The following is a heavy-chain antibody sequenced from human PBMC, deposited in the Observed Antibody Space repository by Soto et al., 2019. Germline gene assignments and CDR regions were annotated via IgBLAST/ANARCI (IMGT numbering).Heavy chain of an antibody. CDR1: GFTYGSFG. D-gene: IGHD1-20*01. CDR2: ISSYNGDT. V-gene: IGHV1-18*04. Sequence: QVQLVQSGVEVKKPGASVKVSCKASGFTYGSFGFNWVRQAPGQGLEWMGRISSYNGDTHYAQKFQGRVTMSTDTSTTTAYMELRSLRSDDTAIYFCAGHYNFAGFDYWGQGTLVNVSS. CDR3: AGHYNFAGFDY. J-gene: IGHJ4*02.